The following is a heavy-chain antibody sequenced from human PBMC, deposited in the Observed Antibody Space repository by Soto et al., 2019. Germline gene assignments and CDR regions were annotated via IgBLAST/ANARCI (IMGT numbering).Heavy chain of an antibody. D-gene: IGHD2-15*01. CDR3: AREGGTYSLDS. J-gene: IGHJ4*02. Sequence: SVKVSCKASGGTFSNSGISWVRQAPGQGLEWMGGIVPIFGTANYAQRFRGRATITADESTNTAYLDLSRLRSGDTAVYYCAREGGTYSLDSWGQGTLVTVSS. V-gene: IGHV1-69*13. CDR2: IVPIFGTA. CDR1: GGTFSNSG.